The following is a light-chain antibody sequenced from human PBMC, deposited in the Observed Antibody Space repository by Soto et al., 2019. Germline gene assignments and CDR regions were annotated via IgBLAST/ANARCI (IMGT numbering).Light chain of an antibody. Sequence: EMVMTQSPATLSVCPGERASLSCRASQSVSSNLAWYQQKPGQAPRLVIYGASTRAPGIPARFSGSGSGTEFTFTISSLQSEDLAVYYCQQYTKWPPWTFGQGTKVDI. CDR3: QQYTKWPPWT. V-gene: IGKV3-15*01. CDR2: GAS. CDR1: QSVSSN. J-gene: IGKJ1*01.